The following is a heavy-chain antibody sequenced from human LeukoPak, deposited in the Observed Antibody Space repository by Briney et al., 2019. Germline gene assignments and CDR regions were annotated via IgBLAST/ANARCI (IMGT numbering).Heavy chain of an antibody. V-gene: IGHV4-4*09. CDR2: IYTSGST. CDR1: DASISSYY. J-gene: IGHJ3*02. CDR3: ARHETMIVTDGAFDI. D-gene: IGHD3-22*01. Sequence: SETLSLTCTVSDASISSYYWSWIRQPPGKGLEWIGYIYTSGSTNYNPSLKSRVTILVDTSKNQFSLKLSSVTAADTAVYYCARHETMIVTDGAFDIWGQGTMVTVSS.